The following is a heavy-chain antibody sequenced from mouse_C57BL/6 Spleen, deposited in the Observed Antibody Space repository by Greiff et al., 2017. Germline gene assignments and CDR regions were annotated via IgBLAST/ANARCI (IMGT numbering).Heavy chain of an antibody. CDR3: ARSLVVLRSLYDAMDY. D-gene: IGHD1-1*01. V-gene: IGHV1-64*01. CDR1: GYTFTSYW. J-gene: IGHJ4*01. Sequence: VQLQQPGAELVKPGASVKLSCKASGYTFTSYWMHWVKQRPGQGLEWIGMIHPNSGSTNYNEKFKSKATLTVDKSSSTAYMQLSRLTSDDSAVYYCARSLVVLRSLYDAMDYWGQGTSVTVSS. CDR2: IHPNSGST.